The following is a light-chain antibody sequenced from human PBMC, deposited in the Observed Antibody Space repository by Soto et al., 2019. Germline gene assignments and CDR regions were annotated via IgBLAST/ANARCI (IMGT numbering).Light chain of an antibody. CDR3: SSYAGSINLV. CDR1: SSDVGGYTY. J-gene: IGLJ2*01. Sequence: QSALTQPPSASGSPGQSVTISCTGTSSDVGGYTYVSWYQQHPGKAPKLMIYEVTQRPSGVPDRFSGSKSGNTASLTVSGLQAEEEADYYCSSYAGSINLVFGGGTQLTVL. CDR2: EVT. V-gene: IGLV2-8*01.